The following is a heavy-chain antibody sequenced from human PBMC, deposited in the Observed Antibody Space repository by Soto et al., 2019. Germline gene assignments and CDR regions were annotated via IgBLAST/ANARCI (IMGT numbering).Heavy chain of an antibody. CDR1: GYTLTNYA. CDR2: INTYNGNS. V-gene: IGHV1-18*01. D-gene: IGHD2-15*01. CDR3: ARDCTGGSCFCIY. J-gene: IGHJ4*02. Sequence: QVQLVQSAAEVKKPGASVKVSFKASGYTLTNYAISWVRHAPGQGPEWMGWINTYNGNSNYAQKFQGRVTMTTDTSTNTAYMELRSLTSDDTAVYYCARDCTGGSCFCIYWGQGTLVTVSS.